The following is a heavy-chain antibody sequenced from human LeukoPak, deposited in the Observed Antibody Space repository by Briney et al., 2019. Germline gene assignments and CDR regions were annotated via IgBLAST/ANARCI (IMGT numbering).Heavy chain of an antibody. CDR1: GGSSTSYF. Sequence: SETLSLTCTVSGGSSTSYFWSWVRQSPGKGLEWIGYIYNSGNTNYNPSLKSRVTISRDMSRNQFSLKLRSVTAADTAVYYCARVSGSGWCYFDHWGQGTLVTVSS. J-gene: IGHJ4*02. CDR2: IYNSGNT. V-gene: IGHV4-59*01. CDR3: ARVSGSGWCYFDH. D-gene: IGHD6-19*01.